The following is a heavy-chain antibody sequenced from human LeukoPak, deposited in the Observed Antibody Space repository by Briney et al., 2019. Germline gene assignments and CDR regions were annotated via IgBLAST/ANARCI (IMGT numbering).Heavy chain of an antibody. J-gene: IGHJ6*02. CDR1: GFTFSSYD. V-gene: IGHV3-13*01. CDR3: ARGLQNRQWLASAYYYYGMDV. CDR2: IGTAGDT. D-gene: IGHD6-19*01. Sequence: GGSLRLSCAASGFTFSSYDMHWARQATGKGLEWVSAIGTAGDTYYPGSVKGRFTISRENAKNSLYLQMNSLRAGDTAVYYCARGLQNRQWLASAYYYYGMDVWGQGTTVTVSS.